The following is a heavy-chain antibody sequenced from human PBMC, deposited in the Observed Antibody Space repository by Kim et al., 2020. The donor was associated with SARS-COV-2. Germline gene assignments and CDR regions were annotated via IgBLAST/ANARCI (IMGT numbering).Heavy chain of an antibody. CDR2: INAGNGNT. D-gene: IGHD3-10*01. V-gene: IGHV1-3*01. CDR1: GYTFTSYA. Sequence: ASVKVSCKASGYTFTSYAMHWVRQAPGQRLEWMGWINAGNGNTKYSQKFQGRVTITRDTSASTAYMELSSLRSEDTAVYYCAFLWFGDPGRNFDLWGRGTLVTVSS. CDR3: AFLWFGDPGRNFDL. J-gene: IGHJ2*01.